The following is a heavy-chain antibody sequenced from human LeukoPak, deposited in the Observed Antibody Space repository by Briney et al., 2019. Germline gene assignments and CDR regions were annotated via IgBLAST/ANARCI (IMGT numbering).Heavy chain of an antibody. V-gene: IGHV3-23*01. CDR3: AKGTGSHYFYYYMDV. D-gene: IGHD6-19*01. J-gene: IGHJ6*03. Sequence: PGGSLRLSCAASGFSYITYAMSWVRRAPGKGLEWVAAITASGSITYHADSVKGRFAVSRDNPKKTMYLQMDSLRVADTAVYYCAKGTGSHYFYYYMDVWGKGTTVIVSS. CDR2: ITASGSIT. CDR1: GFSYITYA.